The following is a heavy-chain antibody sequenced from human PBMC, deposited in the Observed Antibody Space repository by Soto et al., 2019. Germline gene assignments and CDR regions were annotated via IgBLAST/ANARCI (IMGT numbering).Heavy chain of an antibody. CDR3: ARDFKESQYYYYCMDV. CDR1: GFTISSYS. D-gene: IGHD3-10*01. CDR2: ISSSSIYT. Sequence: EVQLVESGGGLVKPGGSLRLSCVVSGFTISSYSMNRVRQAPGKGLEWVSSISSSSIYTYYADSVKGRFTISRDNAKNSVYLQMNSLRAEDTAVYYCARDFKESQYYYYCMDVWGKGTTVTVS. V-gene: IGHV3-21*06. J-gene: IGHJ6*03.